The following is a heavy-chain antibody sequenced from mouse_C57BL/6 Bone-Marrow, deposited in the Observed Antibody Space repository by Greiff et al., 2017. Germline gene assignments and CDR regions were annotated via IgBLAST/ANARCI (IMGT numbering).Heavy chain of an antibody. CDR1: GFNIQNTY. J-gene: IGHJ1*03. CDR2: IDPANGNT. Sequence: EVQLHQSVAELVRPGASVKLSCTASGFNIQNTYMHWVKQRPEQGLEWIGRIDPANGNTKYAPKFQGKATITADTSSNTAYLQLSSLTSEDTAIYSCARSPIYYDYYWYFDVWGTGTTVTVSS. V-gene: IGHV14-3*01. D-gene: IGHD2-4*01. CDR3: ARSPIYYDYYWYFDV.